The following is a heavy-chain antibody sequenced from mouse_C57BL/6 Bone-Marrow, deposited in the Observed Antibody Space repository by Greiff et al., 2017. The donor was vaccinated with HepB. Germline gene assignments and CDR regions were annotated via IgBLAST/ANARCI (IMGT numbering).Heavy chain of an antibody. V-gene: IGHV14-4*01. CDR1: GFNIKDDY. D-gene: IGHD2-10*01. CDR3: TTTGVPTGYFDV. Sequence: VHVKQSGAELVRPGASVKLSCTASGFNIKDDYMHWVKQRPEQGLEWIGWIDPENGDTEYASKFQGKATITADTSSNTAYLQLSSLTSEDTAVYYCTTTGVPTGYFDVWGTGTTVTVSS. J-gene: IGHJ1*03. CDR2: IDPENGDT.